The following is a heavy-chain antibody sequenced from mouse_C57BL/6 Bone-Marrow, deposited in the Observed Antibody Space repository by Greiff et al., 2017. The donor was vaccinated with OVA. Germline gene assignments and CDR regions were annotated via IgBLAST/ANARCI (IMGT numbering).Heavy chain of an antibody. J-gene: IGHJ4*01. D-gene: IGHD1-1*01. CDR1: GYTFTDYY. V-gene: IGHV1-34*01. Sequence: EVQLQQSGPELVKPGASVKMSCKASGYTFTDYYMHWVKQSHGKSLEWIGYIYPNNGGTGYNQKFKGKATLTVDKSSSTAYMELRSLTSEDSAVYYGARRDYGSSYDYAMDYWGQGTSVTVSS. CDR2: IYPNNGGT. CDR3: ARRDYGSSYDYAMDY.